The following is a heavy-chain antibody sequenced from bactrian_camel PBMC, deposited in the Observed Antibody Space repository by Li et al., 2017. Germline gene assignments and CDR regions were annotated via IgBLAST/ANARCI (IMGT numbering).Heavy chain of an antibody. CDR2: IDTAGAP. D-gene: IGHD6*01. Sequence: HVQLVESGGGLVQPGGSLRLSCEASGYSVSTGYMAWFRQAPGKEREGVAAIDTAGAPTYTYAVAGRFTISKDNVKNTVYLQMNSLIPDDTAVYYCARDRAGPGADFDYWGQGTQVTVS. J-gene: IGHJ6*01. V-gene: IGHV3S53*01. CDR1: GYSVSTGY. CDR3: ARDRAGPGADFDY.